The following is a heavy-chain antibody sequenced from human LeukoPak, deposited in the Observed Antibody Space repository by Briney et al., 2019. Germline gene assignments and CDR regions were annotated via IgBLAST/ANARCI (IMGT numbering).Heavy chain of an antibody. D-gene: IGHD5-18*01. J-gene: IGHJ6*03. V-gene: IGHV3-73*01. Sequence: PGGSLRLSRAASGFTFSGSAMHWVRQASGKGLEWVGRIRSKANSYATAYAASVKGRFTISRDDSKNTAYLQMNSLKTEDTAVYYCTRVDTAMVTPYYYMDVWGKGTTVTVSS. CDR2: IRSKANSYAT. CDR1: GFTFSGSA. CDR3: TRVDTAMVTPYYYMDV.